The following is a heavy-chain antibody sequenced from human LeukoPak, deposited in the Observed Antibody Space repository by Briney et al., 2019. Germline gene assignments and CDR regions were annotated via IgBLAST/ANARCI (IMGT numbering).Heavy chain of an antibody. V-gene: IGHV3-7*03. Sequence: PGGSLRLSCAASGFTFNNYWMSWVRQAPGKGLEWVANVKQDGGEKYHVDSVKGRFTISRDNAKNSLYLQMNGLRAEDTAVYYCARDLRGSGWYFDYWGQGTLSPSPQ. CDR3: ARDLRGSGWYFDY. J-gene: IGHJ4*02. CDR2: VKQDGGEK. CDR1: GFTFNNYW. D-gene: IGHD6-19*01.